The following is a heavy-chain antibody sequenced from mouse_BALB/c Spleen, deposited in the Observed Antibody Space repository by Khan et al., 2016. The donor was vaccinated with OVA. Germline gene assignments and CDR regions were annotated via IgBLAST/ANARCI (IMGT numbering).Heavy chain of an antibody. D-gene: IGHD2-1*01. CDR2: ISSGSTYT. V-gene: IGHV5-6-4*01. Sequence: EVELVESGGGLVRPGGSLKLSCAASGFSFTSYTMSWVRQTPEKRLEWVATISSGSTYTYYPDSVKGRFTISRDNAKNTLYLHMSRLKSEDTAMYYCTRDGNYAHWYFDVWGAGTTVTVSS. CDR3: TRDGNYAHWYFDV. CDR1: GFSFTSYT. J-gene: IGHJ1*01.